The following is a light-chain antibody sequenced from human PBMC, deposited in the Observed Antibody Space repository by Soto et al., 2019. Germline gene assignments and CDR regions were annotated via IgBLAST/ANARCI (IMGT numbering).Light chain of an antibody. Sequence: QSVLNQHPSASGSPGKSVTISCTGTSSDVGGYNYVSWYQQHPGKAPKLMIYEVSKRPSGVPDRFSGSKSGNTASLTVSGLQAEDEADYYCSSYAGSNNFVFGTGTKVTVL. J-gene: IGLJ1*01. CDR2: EVS. CDR3: SSYAGSNNFV. V-gene: IGLV2-8*01. CDR1: SSDVGGYNY.